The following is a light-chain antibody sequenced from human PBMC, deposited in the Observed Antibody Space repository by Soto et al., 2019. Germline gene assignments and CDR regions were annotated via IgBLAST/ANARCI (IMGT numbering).Light chain of an antibody. V-gene: IGKV3-20*01. J-gene: IGKJ4*01. Sequence: EILLTQSPCTLALSLGERATLSCRANQSVDSNFLAWNQQKPGQAPRLLIYATSTRATGIPERFSGSGSGTDFTLTISSLQSEDFAVYYCQHYNELPLTFGGGTKVDIK. CDR2: ATS. CDR1: QSVDSNF. CDR3: QHYNELPLT.